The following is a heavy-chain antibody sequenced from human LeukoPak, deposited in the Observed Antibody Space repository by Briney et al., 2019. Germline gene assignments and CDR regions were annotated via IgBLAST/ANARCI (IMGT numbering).Heavy chain of an antibody. J-gene: IGHJ3*02. Sequence: PGGSLRLSCAASGFTFSNYWMAWVRQAPGKGLVWVSRINSDGSSTSYADSVKGRFTISRDNAKNTLYLQMNSLRAEDTAVYYCARDAGSGSYAFDIWDQGTMVTVSS. CDR1: GFTFSNYW. CDR3: ARDAGSGSYAFDI. V-gene: IGHV3-74*01. CDR2: INSDGSST. D-gene: IGHD3-10*01.